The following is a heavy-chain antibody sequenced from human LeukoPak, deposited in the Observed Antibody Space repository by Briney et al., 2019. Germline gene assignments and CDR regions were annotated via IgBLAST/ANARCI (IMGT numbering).Heavy chain of an antibody. D-gene: IGHD2-2*01. V-gene: IGHV1-8*01. Sequence: ASVKVSFKASGYTFTSYDINWVRQATGQGLEWMGWMNPNSGNTGYAQKFQGRVTMTRNTSISTAYMELSSLRSEDTAVYYCARKPCSSTSCKRRGGPAKYNWFDPWGQGTLVTVSS. CDR1: GYTFTSYD. CDR2: MNPNSGNT. CDR3: ARKPCSSTSCKRRGGPAKYNWFDP. J-gene: IGHJ5*02.